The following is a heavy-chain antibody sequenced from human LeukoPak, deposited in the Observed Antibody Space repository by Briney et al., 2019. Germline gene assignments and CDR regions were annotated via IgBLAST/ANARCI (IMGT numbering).Heavy chain of an antibody. Sequence: PGGSLRLSCAASGFIFSSYGMHWVRQAPGKGLEWVAVISYDGSNKFYADSVKGRFTISRDNSKNTLYLQMNSLRAEDTAVYFRAKGDYGDSGHFDYWGQGTLVTVSS. CDR1: GFIFSSYG. CDR3: AKGDYGDSGHFDY. J-gene: IGHJ4*02. D-gene: IGHD4-17*01. CDR2: ISYDGSNK. V-gene: IGHV3-30*18.